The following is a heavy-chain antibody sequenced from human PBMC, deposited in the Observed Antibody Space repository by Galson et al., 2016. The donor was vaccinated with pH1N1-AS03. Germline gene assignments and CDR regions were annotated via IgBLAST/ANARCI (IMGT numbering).Heavy chain of an antibody. J-gene: IGHJ6*02. CDR1: GGSIRSSNYY. V-gene: IGHV4-39*01. CDR2: IFYIGDT. D-gene: IGHD2-15*01. CDR3: GRHLRSSYSMDV. Sequence: SETLSLTCTASGGSIRSSNYYWGWIRQPPGKGLEWIGQIFYIGDTLYTPSLRGRVTMSVDTSKNQLSLRLSSVTAADTAVYYCGRHLRSSYSMDVWGQGTTVTVSS.